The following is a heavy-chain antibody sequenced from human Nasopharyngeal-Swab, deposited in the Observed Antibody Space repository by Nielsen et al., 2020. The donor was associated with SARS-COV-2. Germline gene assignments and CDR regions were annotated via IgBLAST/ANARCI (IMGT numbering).Heavy chain of an antibody. CDR2: INHSGST. CDR3: ARGLGQYYYDSSGYYFFDY. V-gene: IGHV4-34*01. D-gene: IGHD3-22*01. J-gene: IGHJ4*02. CDR1: GGSFSGYY. Sequence: SQTLSLTCAVYGGSFSGYYWSWIRQPPGKGLEWIGEINHSGSTNYNPSLKSRVTISVDTSKNRFSLKLSSVTAADTAVYYCARGLGQYYYDSSGYYFFDYWGQGTLVTVSS.